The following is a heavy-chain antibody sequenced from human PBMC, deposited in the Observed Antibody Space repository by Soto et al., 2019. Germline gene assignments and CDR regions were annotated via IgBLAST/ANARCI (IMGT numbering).Heavy chain of an antibody. CDR3: ARVGEMYDSSGLDI. Sequence: QVQLVQSGAEVKKPGSSVKVSCKASGGTFSSYAISWVRQAPGQGLEWMGGIIPIFGTANYAQKFQGRVTIAADESTSTAYMELSSLKSEDTAVYYCARVGEMYDSSGLDIGGQGTMVTVSS. J-gene: IGHJ3*02. CDR2: IIPIFGTA. V-gene: IGHV1-69*01. CDR1: GGTFSSYA. D-gene: IGHD3-22*01.